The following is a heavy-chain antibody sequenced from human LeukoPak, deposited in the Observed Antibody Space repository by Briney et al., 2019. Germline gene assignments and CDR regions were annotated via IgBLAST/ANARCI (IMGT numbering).Heavy chain of an antibody. CDR2: IIPIFGKT. V-gene: IGHV1-69*13. J-gene: IGHJ4*02. D-gene: IGHD2-15*01. CDR1: GGTFSSYA. CDR3: ASLTMVVAATPGDY. Sequence: GASVKVSCKASGGTFSSYAISWVRQAPGQGLEWMGGIIPIFGKTNYAQKFQGRVTITADESTSTAYMELSSLRSEDTAVYYCASLTMVVAATPGDYWGQGTLVTVPS.